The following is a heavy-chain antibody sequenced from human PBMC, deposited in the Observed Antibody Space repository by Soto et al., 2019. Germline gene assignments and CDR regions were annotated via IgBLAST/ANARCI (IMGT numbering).Heavy chain of an antibody. V-gene: IGHV4-39*01. CDR1: GGSISSTNYY. D-gene: IGHD5-18*01. Sequence: QLQLQESGPGLVKPSETLSLTCTVSGGSISSTNYYWGWIRQPPGKGLEWIGSIYYGGITYYNPSLQSRVTISVDTSKNQFSLKLSSVTAADTAVYYCALRLWLRGLNAFDIWGQGTTVTVSS. CDR2: IYYGGIT. CDR3: ALRLWLRGLNAFDI. J-gene: IGHJ3*02.